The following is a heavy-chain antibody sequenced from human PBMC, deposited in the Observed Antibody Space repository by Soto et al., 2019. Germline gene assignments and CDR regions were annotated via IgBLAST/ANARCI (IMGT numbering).Heavy chain of an antibody. Sequence: QVQLVESGGGVVQPGRSLRLSCAASGFTLSKSGMHWVRQAPGKGLEWVAVIWADGTTKDYADSVKGRFTISRDSSENTLYLQMNSLRVEDTALYYCARDLGGSPFDYWGQGTLVTVSS. V-gene: IGHV3-33*01. CDR3: ARDLGGSPFDY. D-gene: IGHD6-13*01. J-gene: IGHJ4*02. CDR1: GFTLSKSG. CDR2: IWADGTTK.